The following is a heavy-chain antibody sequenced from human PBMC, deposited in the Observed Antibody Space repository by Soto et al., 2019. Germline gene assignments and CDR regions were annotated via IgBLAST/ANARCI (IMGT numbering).Heavy chain of an antibody. V-gene: IGHV2-5*02. CDR1: GFSLSTSGAG. D-gene: IGHD2-15*01. J-gene: IGHJ4*02. CDR2: IYWDDDK. CDR3: THFRGGVGFLR. Sequence: QITLKESGPTLVKPTQTLTLTCTFSGFSLSTSGAGVGWIRQPPGKALEWLELIYWDDDKRYSPSLDSRLTITKDNSRNQVVLTMTNMDLVDRATYYCTHFRGGVGFLRWGQGTLVTVSS.